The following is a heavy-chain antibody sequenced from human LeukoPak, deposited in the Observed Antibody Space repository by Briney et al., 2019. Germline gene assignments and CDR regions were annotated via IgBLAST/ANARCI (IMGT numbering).Heavy chain of an antibody. CDR2: IYYSGST. J-gene: IGHJ4*02. CDR3: ARVGYRSEYFDY. Sequence: YWSWIRQHPGKGLEWIGYIYYSGSTYYNPSLKSRVTISVDTSKNQFSLKLSSVTAADTAVYYCARVGYRSEYFDYWGQGTLVTVSS. V-gene: IGHV4-31*02. CDR1: Y. D-gene: IGHD5-18*01.